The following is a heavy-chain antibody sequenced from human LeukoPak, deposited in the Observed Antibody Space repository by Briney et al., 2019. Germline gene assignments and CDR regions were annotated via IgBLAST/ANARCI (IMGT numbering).Heavy chain of an antibody. CDR3: ARSLGYCSSTSCLAGAFDI. CDR2: IYTSGST. CDR1: GGSISSYY. D-gene: IGHD2-2*01. Sequence: SETLSLTCTVSGGSISSYYWSWIRQPAGKGLEWIGRIYTSGSTNYNPSLKSRVTMSVDTSKNQFSLKLSSVTAADTAVYYCARSLGYCSSTSCLAGAFDIWGQGTMVTVSS. V-gene: IGHV4-4*07. J-gene: IGHJ3*02.